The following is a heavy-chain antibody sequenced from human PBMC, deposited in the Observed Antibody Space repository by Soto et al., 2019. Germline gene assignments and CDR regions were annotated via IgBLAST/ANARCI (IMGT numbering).Heavy chain of an antibody. Sequence: SEILSLTCTVSGGSVSSGSYYWSWIRQPPGKTLEWIGTIYYHGNTYSNPSLKSRVTISVDTSNNQLSLKLRSVTAADTAVYYCARHDGFSSGWIFDYWGHGTLVTVSS. V-gene: IGHV4-39*01. D-gene: IGHD6-19*01. CDR3: ARHDGFSSGWIFDY. CDR1: GGSVSSGSYY. CDR2: IYYHGNT. J-gene: IGHJ4*01.